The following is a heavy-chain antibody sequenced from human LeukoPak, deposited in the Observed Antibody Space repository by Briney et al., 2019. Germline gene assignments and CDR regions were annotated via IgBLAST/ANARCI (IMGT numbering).Heavy chain of an antibody. CDR2: INHSGST. D-gene: IGHD6-19*01. CDR1: GGSFSGYY. V-gene: IGHV4-34*01. CDR3: ARYSCGPIP. Sequence: SETLSLTCAVYGGSFSGYYWSWIRQPPGKGLEWIGEINHSGSTYYNPSLKSRVTISVDTSKNQFSLKLSSVTAADTAVYYCARYSCGPIPWGQGTLVTVSS. J-gene: IGHJ5*02.